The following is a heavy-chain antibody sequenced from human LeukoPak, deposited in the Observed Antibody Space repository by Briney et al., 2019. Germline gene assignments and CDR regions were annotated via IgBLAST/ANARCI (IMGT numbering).Heavy chain of an antibody. CDR2: INHSGST. CDR1: GGSFSGYY. J-gene: IGHJ6*03. V-gene: IGHV4-34*01. D-gene: IGHD3-3*01. Sequence: NPSETLSLTCAVYGGSFSGYYWSWIRQPPGKGLEWIGEINHSGSTNYNPSLKSRVTISVDTSKNQFSLKLSSVTAADTAVYYCARECPFETIFGVVIIPRGLYYMDVWGKGTTVTVSS. CDR3: ARECPFETIFGVVIIPRGLYYMDV.